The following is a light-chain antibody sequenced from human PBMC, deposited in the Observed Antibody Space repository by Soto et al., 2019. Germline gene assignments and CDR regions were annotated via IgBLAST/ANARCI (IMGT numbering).Light chain of an antibody. Sequence: EIVWTQSPGNLSLSPGERATLSCRASQSVSSNYLAWYQQKPGQAPRPLIYGASSRATGIPDRFSGSGAGTDFTLTISRLEPEDFAVYYCQQYGSSPWTFGQGTKVDIK. CDR1: QSVSSNY. V-gene: IGKV3-20*01. J-gene: IGKJ1*01. CDR3: QQYGSSPWT. CDR2: GAS.